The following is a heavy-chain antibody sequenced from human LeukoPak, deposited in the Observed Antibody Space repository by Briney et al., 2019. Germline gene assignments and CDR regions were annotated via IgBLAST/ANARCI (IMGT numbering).Heavy chain of an antibody. J-gene: IGHJ4*02. Sequence: GGSLRLSCAASGFTFSSYSMSWVRQAPGKGLEWVSSISSSSSYIYYADSVKGRFTISRDNAKNSLYLQMNSLRAEDTAVYYCARPQDGQWLVLGGYWGQGTLVTVSS. CDR1: GFTFSSYS. D-gene: IGHD6-19*01. V-gene: IGHV3-21*01. CDR3: ARPQDGQWLVLGGY. CDR2: ISSSSSYI.